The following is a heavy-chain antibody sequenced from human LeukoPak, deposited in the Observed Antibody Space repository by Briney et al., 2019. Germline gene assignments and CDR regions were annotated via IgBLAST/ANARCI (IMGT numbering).Heavy chain of an antibody. CDR1: GGSFSGYY. CDR2: INHSGST. D-gene: IGHD2-15*01. Sequence: PSETLSLTCAVYGGSFSGYYWSWIRQPPGKGLEWIGEINHSGSTNYNPSLKSRVTISVDTSKNQFSLKLSSVTAADTAVYYCARDGYCSGGSCYSAGVPTPGNRFDPWGQGTLVTVSS. J-gene: IGHJ5*02. CDR3: ARDGYCSGGSCYSAGVPTPGNRFDP. V-gene: IGHV4-34*01.